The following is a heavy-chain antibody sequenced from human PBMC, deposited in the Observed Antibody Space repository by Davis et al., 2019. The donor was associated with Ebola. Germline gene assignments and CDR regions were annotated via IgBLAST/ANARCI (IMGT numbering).Heavy chain of an antibody. CDR3: TSTLDGDYVDY. CDR1: GFTFSGSA. Sequence: GGSLRLSCAASGFTFSGSAMHWVRQASGKGLEWVGRIRSKANSYATAYAASVKGRFNISRDDSKNTAYLQMNSLKTEDTAVYYCTSTLDGDYVDYWGQGTLVTVSS. J-gene: IGHJ4*02. V-gene: IGHV3-73*01. CDR2: IRSKANSYAT. D-gene: IGHD4-17*01.